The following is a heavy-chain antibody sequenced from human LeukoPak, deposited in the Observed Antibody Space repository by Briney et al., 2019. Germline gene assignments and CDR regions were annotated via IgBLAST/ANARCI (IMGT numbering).Heavy chain of an antibody. V-gene: IGHV3-66*02. D-gene: IGHD2-2*01. CDR1: GFTVSSNY. Sequence: GGSLRLSCAASGFTVSSNYMSWVRQAPGKGLEWVSVIYSGGSTYYADSVKGRFTISRDNSKNTLYLQMNSLRAEDTAVYYCARVLPWVVQAALSNYYSSMAFGAKGPRSPSP. CDR2: IYSGGST. J-gene: IGHJ6*03. CDR3: ARVLPWVVQAALSNYYSSMAF.